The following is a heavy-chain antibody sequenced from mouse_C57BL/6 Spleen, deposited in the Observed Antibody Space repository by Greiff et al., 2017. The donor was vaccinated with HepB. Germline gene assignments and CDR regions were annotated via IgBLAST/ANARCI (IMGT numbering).Heavy chain of an antibody. V-gene: IGHV1-15*01. CDR1: GYTFTDYE. CDR2: IDPETGGT. Sequence: VQLQQSGAELVRPGASVTLSCKASGYTFTDYEMHWVKQTPVHGLEWIGAIDPETGGTAYNQKFKGKAILTADKSSSTAYMELRSLTSEDSAVYYGTFYGSSPWFAYWGQGTLVTVSA. CDR3: TFYGSSPWFAY. J-gene: IGHJ3*01. D-gene: IGHD1-1*01.